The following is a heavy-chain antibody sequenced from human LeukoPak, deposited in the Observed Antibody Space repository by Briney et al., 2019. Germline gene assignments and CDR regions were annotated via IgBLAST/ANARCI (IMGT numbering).Heavy chain of an antibody. CDR1: GFTFSSYA. CDR2: ISSNGGST. CDR3: ARLGYCSGGSCYYMDV. D-gene: IGHD2-15*01. V-gene: IGHV3-64*01. J-gene: IGHJ6*03. Sequence: PGGSLRLSCAASGFTFSSYAMHWVRQAPGKGLEYVSAISSNGGSTYYANSVKGGFTISRDNSKNTLYLQMGSLRAEDMAVYYCARLGYCSGGSCYYMDVWGKGTTVTVSS.